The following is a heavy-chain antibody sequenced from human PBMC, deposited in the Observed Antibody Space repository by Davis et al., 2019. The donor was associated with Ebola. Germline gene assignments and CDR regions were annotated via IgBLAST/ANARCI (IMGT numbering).Heavy chain of an antibody. D-gene: IGHD6-13*01. Sequence: MPGGSLRLSCTVSGGSISSSSYYWGWIRQPPGKGLEWIGSLYYSGSTYYNPSLKSRVTISVDTSKNQFSLKLSSVAAADTALYYCARLISTYSSTWWDYWGQGTLVTVSS. V-gene: IGHV4-39*01. J-gene: IGHJ4*02. CDR2: LYYSGST. CDR1: GGSISSSSYY. CDR3: ARLISTYSSTWWDY.